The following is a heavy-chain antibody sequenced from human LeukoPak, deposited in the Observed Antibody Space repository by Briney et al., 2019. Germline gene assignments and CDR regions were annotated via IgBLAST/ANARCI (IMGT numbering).Heavy chain of an antibody. V-gene: IGHV3-49*03. D-gene: IGHD1-26*01. CDR3: TRAAWGASTAFDY. J-gene: IGHJ4*02. CDR2: IRSKAYGGTT. Sequence: GGSLRLSCTASGFTFGDYAMSWFRQAPGKGLEWVGFIRSKAYGGTTEYAASVKGRFSISRDDSKSIAYLQMNSLKTEDTAVYYCTRAAWGASTAFDYWGQGTLVTVSS. CDR1: GFTFGDYA.